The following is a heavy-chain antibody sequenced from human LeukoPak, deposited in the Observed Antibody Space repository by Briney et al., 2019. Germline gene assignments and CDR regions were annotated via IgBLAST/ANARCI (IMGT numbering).Heavy chain of an antibody. CDR1: GDSISTYY. Sequence: SETLSLTCIVSGDSISTYYWSWIRQPPGKGLEWIGYTYASGNTKYNPSFESRVTVSGDRSRNQFSLKLTSVNAADTAVYYCAKRGAIAGFFEFWGRGILVTVSS. D-gene: IGHD2-21*01. CDR2: TYASGNT. CDR3: AKRGAIAGFFEF. J-gene: IGHJ4*02. V-gene: IGHV4-59*01.